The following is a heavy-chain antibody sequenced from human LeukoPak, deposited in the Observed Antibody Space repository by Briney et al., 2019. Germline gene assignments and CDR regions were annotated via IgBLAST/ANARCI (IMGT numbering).Heavy chain of an antibody. J-gene: IGHJ4*02. V-gene: IGHV3-30-3*01. Sequence: GGSLRLSCAASGFTFSSYAMHWVRQAPGKGLEWVAVISYDGSKKYYADSVKGRFTISRDNSKNTLYLQMNSLRAEDTAVYYCASLYQLLPPYGATLDYWGQGTLVTVSS. D-gene: IGHD2-2*01. CDR2: ISYDGSKK. CDR3: ASLYQLLPPYGATLDY. CDR1: GFTFSSYA.